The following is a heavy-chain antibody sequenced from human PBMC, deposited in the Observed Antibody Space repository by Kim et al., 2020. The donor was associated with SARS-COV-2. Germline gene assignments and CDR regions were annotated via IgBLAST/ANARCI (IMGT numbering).Heavy chain of an antibody. V-gene: IGHV4-59*08. Sequence: NYNPALKSRVTISVDTSKNQFSLKLSSVTAADTAVYYCARRGDSGGTFDYWGQGTLVTVSS. CDR3: ARRGDSGGTFDY. J-gene: IGHJ4*02. D-gene: IGHD4-17*01.